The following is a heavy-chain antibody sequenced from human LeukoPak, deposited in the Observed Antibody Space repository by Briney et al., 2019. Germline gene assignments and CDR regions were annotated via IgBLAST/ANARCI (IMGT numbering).Heavy chain of an antibody. Sequence: ASVKVSCKASGYTFTSYYIHWVRQAPGQGLEWMGWINPNSGGTNYAQKFQGGVTMTTDTSISTVYMELTRLTSDGTAVYYCARDHGTDGTTFTLNFDCWGQGTLVTVSS. CDR1: GYTFTSYY. J-gene: IGHJ4*02. CDR2: INPNSGGT. D-gene: IGHD1-1*01. V-gene: IGHV1-2*02. CDR3: ARDHGTDGTTFTLNFDC.